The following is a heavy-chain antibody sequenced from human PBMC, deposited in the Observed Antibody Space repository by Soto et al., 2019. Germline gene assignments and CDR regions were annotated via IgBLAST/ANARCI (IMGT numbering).Heavy chain of an antibody. Sequence: EVQLVESGGGLVQPGGSLRLSCAASGFTFSSYDMHWVRQATGKGLEWVSAIGTAGDTYYPGSVKGRFTISRENAKNSLYLQMNSLRAGDTAVYYCARGASGSYERYFDYWGQRTLVTVSS. CDR1: GFTFSSYD. CDR2: IGTAGDT. J-gene: IGHJ4*02. D-gene: IGHD1-26*01. CDR3: ARGASGSYERYFDY. V-gene: IGHV3-13*01.